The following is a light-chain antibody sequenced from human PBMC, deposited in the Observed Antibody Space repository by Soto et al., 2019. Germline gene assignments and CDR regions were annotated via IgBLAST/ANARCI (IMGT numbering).Light chain of an antibody. CDR2: GTS. V-gene: IGKV3-20*01. CDR1: QSVSGSY. CDR3: QHYGSSLYT. J-gene: IGKJ2*01. Sequence: EIVLTQSPGTLSLSPGERVTLSCRASQSVSGSYLAWYQQKPGQAPRLLIYGTSNRATAIPDRFSGSGSGTDFTLTISRLEPEDFAVYYCQHYGSSLYTFGQGTKLEIK.